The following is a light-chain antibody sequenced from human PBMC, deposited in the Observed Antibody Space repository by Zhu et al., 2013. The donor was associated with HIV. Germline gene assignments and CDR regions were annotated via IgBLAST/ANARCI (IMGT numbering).Light chain of an antibody. V-gene: IGKV3-20*01. CDR1: QSVSSSY. CDR3: QQYGSSLLMYT. CDR2: GAS. Sequence: EIVMTQSPATLSVSPGERATLSCRASQSVSSSYLAWYQQKPGQAPRLLIYGASSRATGIPDRFSGSGSGTDFTLTISRLEPEDFAVYYCQQYGSSLLMYTFGLGDQAGDQT. J-gene: IGKJ2*01.